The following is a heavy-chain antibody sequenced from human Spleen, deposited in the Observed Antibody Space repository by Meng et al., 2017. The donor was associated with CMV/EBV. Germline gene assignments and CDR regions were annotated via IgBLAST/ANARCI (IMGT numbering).Heavy chain of an antibody. D-gene: IGHD3-3*01. V-gene: IGHV3-66*02. Sequence: GGSLRLSCAGSGFTVRNNYMSWVRQAPGKGLEWVSVIYDDDSTYYADSVEGRFTISRDNSKNTLYLQMNSLRAEDTAVYFCANDFYDSWGQGTLVTVSS. CDR3: ANDFYDS. CDR2: IYDDDST. CDR1: GFTVRNNY. J-gene: IGHJ4*02.